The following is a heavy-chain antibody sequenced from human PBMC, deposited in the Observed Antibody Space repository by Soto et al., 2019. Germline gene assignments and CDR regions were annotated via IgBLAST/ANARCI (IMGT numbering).Heavy chain of an antibody. CDR2: ISGGGDAP. CDR3: ARKVPGSARGTDYWYLDL. J-gene: IGHJ2*01. CDR1: GFTFINYA. V-gene: IGHV3-23*01. D-gene: IGHD3-10*01. Sequence: EVQLLESGGCLVQPGGSLRLSCAGSGFTFINYAMNWIRQAPGKGLEWVSTISGGGDAPFFADSVRGRFTISRDNSKNTLPQKMNNLGVDDTTVYFCARKVPGSARGTDYWYLDLWGRGTLVTVSS.